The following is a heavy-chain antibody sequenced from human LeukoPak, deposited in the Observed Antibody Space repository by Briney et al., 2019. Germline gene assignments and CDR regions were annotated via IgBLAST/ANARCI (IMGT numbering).Heavy chain of an antibody. J-gene: IGHJ4*02. V-gene: IGHV1-69*05. D-gene: IGHD6-13*01. CDR1: GGTFSSYA. Sequence: GASVKVSCKASGGTFSSYAISWVRQAPGQGLEWMGGIIPIFGTANYAQKFQGRVTITTDESTSTAYMELSSLRSEDTAVYYCAKGDIAAAGGSHFDYWGQGTLVTVSS. CDR2: IIPIFGTA. CDR3: AKGDIAAAGGSHFDY.